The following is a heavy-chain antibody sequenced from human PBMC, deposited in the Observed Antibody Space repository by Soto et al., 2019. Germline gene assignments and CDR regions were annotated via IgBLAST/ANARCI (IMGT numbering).Heavy chain of an antibody. CDR1: GFTFSTYW. V-gene: IGHV3-74*01. D-gene: IGHD2-2*01. CDR2: INSDASHT. J-gene: IGHJ5*02. CDR3: VRDGHCITTSCYGNGFVP. Sequence: EVQLVESGGGLVQPGGSLRLSCAASGFTFSTYWMHWIRQVPGKGLEWVSRINSDASHTYYADSVKGPFTISRDIAKNPLHLAINSLRADDTAVYYCVRDGHCITTSCYGNGFVPGGQGTLVTVSS.